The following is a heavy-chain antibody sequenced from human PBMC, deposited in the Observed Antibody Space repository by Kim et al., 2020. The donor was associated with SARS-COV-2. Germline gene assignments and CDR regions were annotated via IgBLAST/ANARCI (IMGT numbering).Heavy chain of an antibody. Sequence: ASVKVSCKASGYTFTGYYIHWVRLGPGQGLEWMGRINPDSGDSIFAQKFRDRVSMTRDTAIITAYMELSSLGPDDIGVYYCSRGSYHDGLDFWGQGTRVT. CDR1: GYTFTGYY. J-gene: IGHJ3*01. V-gene: IGHV1-2*05. CDR2: INPDSGDS. CDR3: SRGSYHDGLDF. D-gene: IGHD3-16*02.